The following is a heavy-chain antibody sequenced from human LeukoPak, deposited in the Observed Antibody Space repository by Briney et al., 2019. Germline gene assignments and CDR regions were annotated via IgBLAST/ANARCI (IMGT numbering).Heavy chain of an antibody. D-gene: IGHD4-23*01. V-gene: IGHV3-74*01. J-gene: IGHJ4*02. CDR1: GFTFSSYW. CDR2: IASDGSST. Sequence: GGSLRLSCAASGFTFSSYWMNWVRQAPGKGLVWVSRIASDGSSTTYADPVKGRFSISRNNAKNTLYLQMNSLRVEDTAVYYCARGRPHGNDYWGQGTLVTVSS. CDR3: ARGRPHGNDY.